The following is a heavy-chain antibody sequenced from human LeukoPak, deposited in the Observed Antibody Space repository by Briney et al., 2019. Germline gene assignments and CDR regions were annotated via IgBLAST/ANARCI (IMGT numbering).Heavy chain of an antibody. CDR3: AKPYCSGGSCYRPPFDY. CDR2: ISGSGGST. D-gene: IGHD2-15*01. CDR1: GFTFSSYA. Sequence: PGASLRLSCAASGFTFSSYAMSWVRQAPGKGREWVSAISGSGGSTYYADSVKGRFTISRDNSKNTLYLQMNSLRAEDTAVYYCAKPYCSGGSCYRPPFDYWGQGTLVTVSS. V-gene: IGHV3-23*01. J-gene: IGHJ4*02.